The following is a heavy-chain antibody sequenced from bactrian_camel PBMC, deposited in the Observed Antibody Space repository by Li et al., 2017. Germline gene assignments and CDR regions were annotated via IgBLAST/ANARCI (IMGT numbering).Heavy chain of an antibody. J-gene: IGHJ6*01. Sequence: HVQLVESGGGSVQAGGSLRLSCTASGYASSRYCMGWFRQAPGKEREGVACIFPGQPARSYYGDSVKGRFTISQDKAKNTAYLQMNSLKPEDTATYYCAAGQGVGWCLDVIRVGAEADFDYWGHGTQVTVS. CDR3: AAGQGVGWCLDVIRVGAEADFDY. V-gene: IGHV3S1*01. CDR2: IFPGQPARS. D-gene: IGHD5*01. CDR1: GYASSRYC.